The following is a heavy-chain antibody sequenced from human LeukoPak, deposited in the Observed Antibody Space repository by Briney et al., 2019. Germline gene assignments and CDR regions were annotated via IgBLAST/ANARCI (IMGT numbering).Heavy chain of an antibody. Sequence: SETLSLTCTVSGGSISSSSYYWGWIRQPPGKGLEWIGSIYYSGSTYYNPSLKSRVTISVDTSKNQFSLKLSSVTAADTAVYYCARGRRDYDFWSGPYYFDYWGQGTLVTVSS. CDR2: IYYSGST. CDR3: ARGRRDYDFWSGPYYFDY. V-gene: IGHV4-39*01. CDR1: GGSISSSSYY. D-gene: IGHD3-3*01. J-gene: IGHJ4*02.